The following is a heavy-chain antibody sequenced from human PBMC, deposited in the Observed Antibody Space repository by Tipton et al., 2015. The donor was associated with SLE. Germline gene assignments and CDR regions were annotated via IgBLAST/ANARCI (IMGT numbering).Heavy chain of an antibody. J-gene: IGHJ3*02. D-gene: IGHD3-16*02. CDR3: VSSGYPLGTFES. V-gene: IGHV4-31*03. CDR2: IHHSGTT. CDR1: GGSISSGGYY. Sequence: TLSLTCTVSGGSISSGGYYWSWFRHYPGKGLEWIGSIHHSGTTHYNPSLKSRVTLAVDTSKNQFSLKLSVVTAADTAVYYCVSSGYPLGTFESWGQGTMVTVSS.